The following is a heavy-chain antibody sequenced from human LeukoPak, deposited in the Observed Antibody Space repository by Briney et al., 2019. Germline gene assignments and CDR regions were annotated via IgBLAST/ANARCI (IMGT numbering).Heavy chain of an antibody. J-gene: IGHJ4*02. CDR3: ARDLSTRYSDASGYSPSDY. Sequence: ASVKVSCKASGYTFSIYGISWVRQAPGQGLEWMGWISAYNGNTYYAQKFQGRVTMTTDTSTNTAYMELRGLRSDDTAVYYCARDLSTRYSDASGYSPSDYWGQGSLVTVSS. CDR2: ISAYNGNT. CDR1: GYTFSIYG. D-gene: IGHD3-22*01. V-gene: IGHV1-18*01.